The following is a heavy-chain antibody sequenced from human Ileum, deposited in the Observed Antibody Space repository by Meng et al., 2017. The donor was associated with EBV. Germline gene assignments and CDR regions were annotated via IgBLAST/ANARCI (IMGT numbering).Heavy chain of an antibody. V-gene: IGHV4-39*01. CDR2: LYFSGST. Sequence: LRLQESGPGLVKPSETLSLTCPVSGGSISSSDYYWGWIRQPPGKGLEWIGSLYFSGSTYSNPSLESRVTISVDTSNNQFSLKLSSVTAADAAVYYCARRGYSSGWYAYDYWGQGTLVTVSS. CDR1: GGSISSSDYY. CDR3: ARRGYSSGWYAYDY. J-gene: IGHJ4*02. D-gene: IGHD6-19*01.